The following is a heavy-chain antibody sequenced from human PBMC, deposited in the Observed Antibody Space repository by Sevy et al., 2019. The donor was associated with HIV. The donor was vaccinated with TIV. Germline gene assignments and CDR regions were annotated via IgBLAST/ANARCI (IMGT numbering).Heavy chain of an antibody. Sequence: GGYLRLSCAASGFTFSKYSMSCVRQPPGKGLERVSTLSFGCGEINYADSVKGRFTISRVNSKSSVYLQMNNLRPEDTAVYYCAREGCTKPHDYWGQGTLVTVSS. CDR1: GFTFSKYS. V-gene: IGHV3-23*01. CDR3: AREGCTKPHDY. J-gene: IGHJ4*02. D-gene: IGHD2-8*01. CDR2: LSFGCGEI.